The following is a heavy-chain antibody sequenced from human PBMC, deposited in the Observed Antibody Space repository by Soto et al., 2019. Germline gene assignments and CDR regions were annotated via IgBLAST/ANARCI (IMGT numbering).Heavy chain of an antibody. Sequence: QVQLVESGGGVVQPGGSLRLSCAASGFAFSTSVIHWVRQAPGKGLEWMAHISYNGNKKHYADSVKGRFTVSRDISESTLYRQMNGLRAENTAVYYGAREHFEDGRGHYDHWGQGTLVSVSS. CDR1: GFAFSTSV. CDR3: AREHFEDGRGHYDH. D-gene: IGHD3-22*01. J-gene: IGHJ4*02. CDR2: ISYNGNKK. V-gene: IGHV3-30*03.